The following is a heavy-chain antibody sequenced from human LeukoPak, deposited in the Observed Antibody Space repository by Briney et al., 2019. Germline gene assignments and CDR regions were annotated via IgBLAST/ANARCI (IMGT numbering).Heavy chain of an antibody. V-gene: IGHV5-51*01. CDR1: GYSFNTYW. CDR3: ARPSYGDYLNY. Sequence: GESLKISCKGSGYSFNTYWIGWVRQMPGKGLEWMGIIYPGDSDTRYSLSFQGQVTISADKSISTAYLQWSSLKASDTAMYYYARPSYGDYLNYWGQGTLVTVSS. J-gene: IGHJ4*02. D-gene: IGHD4-17*01. CDR2: IYPGDSDT.